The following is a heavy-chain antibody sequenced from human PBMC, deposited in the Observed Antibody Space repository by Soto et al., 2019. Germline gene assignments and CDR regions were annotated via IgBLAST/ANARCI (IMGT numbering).Heavy chain of an antibody. V-gene: IGHV4-34*01. CDR3: ARGRYYGSGSYYNYYGMDV. D-gene: IGHD3-10*01. Sequence: SETLSLTCAVYGGSFSGYYWSWIRQPPGKGLEWIGEINHSGRTNYKPSLKSRVTISVDTSKNQFSLKLPSVTAADTAVYYCARGRYYGSGSYYNYYGMDVWGQGTTVTVSS. CDR1: GGSFSGYY. J-gene: IGHJ6*02. CDR2: INHSGRT.